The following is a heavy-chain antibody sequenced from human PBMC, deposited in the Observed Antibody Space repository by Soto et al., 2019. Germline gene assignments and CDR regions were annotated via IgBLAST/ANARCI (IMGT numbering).Heavy chain of an antibody. CDR3: ASDINDTNRHYEVYWFDT. Sequence: PSVTLSLTCAVSGYSITTTYHWGWIRRPPGKGLEWIGSFHHSGTTYYNPSLKSRVTISVDTSKNSLSLKLRSATAADTAVYYCASDINDTNRHYEVYWFDTRGQGTLVTVSS. J-gene: IGHJ5*02. CDR1: GYSITTTYH. CDR2: FHHSGTT. D-gene: IGHD3-22*01. V-gene: IGHV4-38-2*01.